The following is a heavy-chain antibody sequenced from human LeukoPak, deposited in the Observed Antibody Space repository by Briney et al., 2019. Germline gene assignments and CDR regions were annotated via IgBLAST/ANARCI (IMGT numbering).Heavy chain of an antibody. CDR1: GGSISSSNW. V-gene: IGHV4-4*02. Sequence: SETLSLTCAVSGGSISSSNWWSWVRQPPGKGLEWIGGIYHSGSTNYNPSLKSRVTISVDKSKNHFSLKLSSVTAADTAVYYCAAKGYYGSGSYHGWGQGTLVTVSS. CDR2: IYHSGST. CDR3: AAKGYYGSGSYHG. J-gene: IGHJ4*02. D-gene: IGHD3-10*01.